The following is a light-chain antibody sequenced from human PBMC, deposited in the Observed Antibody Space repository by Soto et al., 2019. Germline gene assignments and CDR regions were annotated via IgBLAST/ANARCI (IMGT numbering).Light chain of an antibody. CDR3: ASWDDSLDVFV. CDR1: SSSIGANR. CDR2: GDD. J-gene: IGLJ1*01. V-gene: IGLV1-44*01. Sequence: QSVLTQPPSASGTPGQRVTISCSGSSSSIGANRVSWYQQVPRTAPKLLIYGDDRRPSGVPDRFSGSKSGTSASLAISGLQSEDEADYYCASWDDSLDVFVFGTGTKVT.